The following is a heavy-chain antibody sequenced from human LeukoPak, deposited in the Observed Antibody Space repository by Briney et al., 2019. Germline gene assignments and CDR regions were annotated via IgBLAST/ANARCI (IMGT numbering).Heavy chain of an antibody. CDR3: AVIVPGSYFDY. CDR1: GFTFSSYG. J-gene: IGHJ4*02. CDR2: IWYDGSNK. V-gene: IGHV3-33*01. Sequence: GGSLRLSCAASGFTFSSYGMHWVRQAPGKGLEWVAVIWYDGSNKYYADSVKGRFTISRDNSKSTLYLQMNSLRAEDTTVYYCAVIVPGSYFDYWGQGTLVTVSS. D-gene: IGHD3-22*01.